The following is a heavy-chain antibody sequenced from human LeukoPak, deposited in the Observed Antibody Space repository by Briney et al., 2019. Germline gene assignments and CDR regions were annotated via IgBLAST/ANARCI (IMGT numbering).Heavy chain of an antibody. D-gene: IGHD2-2*01. CDR3: ARHHAGLYCSSTSCLNWFDP. CDR1: GGSISSSSYY. J-gene: IGHJ5*02. CDR2: IYYSGST. Sequence: PSETLSLTCTVSGGSISSSSYYWGWIRQTPGKGLEWIGSIYYSGSTYYNPSLKSRVTISVDTSKNQFSLKLSSVTAADTAVYYCARHHAGLYCSSTSCLNWFDPWGQGTLVTVSS. V-gene: IGHV4-39*01.